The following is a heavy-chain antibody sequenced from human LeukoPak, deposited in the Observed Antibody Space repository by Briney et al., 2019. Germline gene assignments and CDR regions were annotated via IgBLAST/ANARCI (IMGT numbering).Heavy chain of an antibody. CDR1: GYTFINRA. CDR2: ISTYNGLT. V-gene: IGHV1-18*01. Sequence: ASVKVSCKASGYTFINRAISWVRQAPGEGLEWVGWISTYNGLTNSAQNFQGRLTLTTDTSTSTAYMELRSLRSDDTAVYFCGRLRSIGASGHDACDMWGQGTMVTVSS. D-gene: IGHD3-3*01. CDR3: GRLRSIGASGHDACDM. J-gene: IGHJ3*02.